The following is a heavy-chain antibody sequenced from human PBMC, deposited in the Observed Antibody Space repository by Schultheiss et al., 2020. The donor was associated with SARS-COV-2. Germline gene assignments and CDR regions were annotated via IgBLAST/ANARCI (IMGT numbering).Heavy chain of an antibody. CDR2: ISYDGNNK. CDR1: GFTFSTYG. V-gene: IGHV3-30*03. Sequence: GGSLRLSCAASGFTFSTYGMHWVRQAPGKGLEWVAVISYDGNNKYYADSVTGRFTISRDNSKNTLYLQMNSLRAEDTAVYYCARDRNIVGGDAFDIWGQGTMVTVSS. CDR3: ARDRNIVGGDAFDI. D-gene: IGHD1-26*01. J-gene: IGHJ3*02.